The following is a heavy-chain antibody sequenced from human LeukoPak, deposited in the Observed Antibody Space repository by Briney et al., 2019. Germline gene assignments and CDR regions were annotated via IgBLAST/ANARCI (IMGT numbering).Heavy chain of an antibody. Sequence: PSETLSLTCTVSSGSIRSSSHYWGWIRQPPGTGLQWIGGLYYSGNSYYNPSLKSRVTISVDTSKNQFSLRLTSVTAADTAFYYCARVGSGWGDIDSWGQGTLVTVSS. J-gene: IGHJ4*02. CDR3: ARVGSGWGDIDS. V-gene: IGHV4-39*07. CDR2: LYYSGNS. CDR1: SGSIRSSSHY. D-gene: IGHD6-19*01.